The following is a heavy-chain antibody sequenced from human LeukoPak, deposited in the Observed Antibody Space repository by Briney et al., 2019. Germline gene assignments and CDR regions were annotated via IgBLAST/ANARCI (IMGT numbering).Heavy chain of an antibody. CDR1: GYTFVSFG. D-gene: IGHD2-2*01. V-gene: IGHV1-18*01. J-gene: IGHJ3*02. CDR3: ARRFCSSISCYDDDAFDM. Sequence: GASVKVSCTASGYTFVSFGISWVRQAPGQGLEWMGWISGYNGNINYAQKFQGRVTMTTDTSTGTTYLELRSLRYDDTAVYYCARRFCSSISCYDDDAFDMWGQGTMVSVSS. CDR2: ISGYNGNI.